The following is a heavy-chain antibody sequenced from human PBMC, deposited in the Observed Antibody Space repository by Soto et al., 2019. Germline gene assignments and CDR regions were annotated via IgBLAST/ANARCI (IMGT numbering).Heavy chain of an antibody. V-gene: IGHV3-23*01. Sequence: EVQLLESGGGLVQPGGSLRLSCAASGFTFSSYAMSWVRQAPGKGLEWVSAISGSGGSTYYADSVKGRFTISRDNSKNTLYLQMNSLRADDTAVYYCAKDLGSSWSYWYFDLWGRGTLVTVSS. CDR1: GFTFSSYA. J-gene: IGHJ2*01. CDR2: ISGSGGST. CDR3: AKDLGSSWSYWYFDL. D-gene: IGHD6-13*01.